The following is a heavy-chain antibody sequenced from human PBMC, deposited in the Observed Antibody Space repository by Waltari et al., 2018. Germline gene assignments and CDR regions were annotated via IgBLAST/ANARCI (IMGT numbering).Heavy chain of an antibody. D-gene: IGHD3-16*01. V-gene: IGHV7-4-1*02. CDR3: ARELLGGGAFDS. CDR1: GSTFTDHA. J-gene: IGHJ4*02. CDR2: INTNTQNP. Sequence: QVQLVQSGSELKKPGASVKVSCKPSGSTFTDHAMNWVRQAPGQGLQFLGGINTNTQNPFYERGFAGHFVFSLDTSISTVYMEITSLKTEDTAVYYCARELLGGGAFDSWGQGTLVSVSS.